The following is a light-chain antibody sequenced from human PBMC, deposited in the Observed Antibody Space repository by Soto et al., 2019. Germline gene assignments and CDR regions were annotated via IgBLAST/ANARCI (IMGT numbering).Light chain of an antibody. J-gene: IGKJ2*03. CDR1: QSVSSSY. CDR3: QQFGTSPRYS. Sequence: EIVLTQSPGTLSLSPGERATLSCRASQSVSSSYLAWYQQKPGQAPRLLIYGASNRATGIPDRFSGSGSGTVFTLTISRLEPEDFAVYYCQQFGTSPRYSFGQGTKLEIK. V-gene: IGKV3-20*01. CDR2: GAS.